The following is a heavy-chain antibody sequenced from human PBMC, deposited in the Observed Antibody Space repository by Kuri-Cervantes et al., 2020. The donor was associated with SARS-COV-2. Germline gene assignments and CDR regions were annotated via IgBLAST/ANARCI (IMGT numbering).Heavy chain of an antibody. Sequence: SETLSLTCAISGDSVSSNSAAWNWIRQSPSRGLEWLGRTYYRSKWYNDYAVSVKSRITINPDTSKNQFSLQLNSVTPEDTAVHYCARDSTVAVHWYFDLWGRGTLVTVSS. CDR1: GDSVSSNSAA. J-gene: IGHJ2*01. D-gene: IGHD6-19*01. CDR2: TYYRSKWYN. CDR3: ARDSTVAVHWYFDL. V-gene: IGHV6-1*01.